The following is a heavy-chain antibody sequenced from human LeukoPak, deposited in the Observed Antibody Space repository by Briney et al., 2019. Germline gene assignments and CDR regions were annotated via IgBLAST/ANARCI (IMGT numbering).Heavy chain of an antibody. D-gene: IGHD2-21*01. Sequence: ASVKVSCKASGYTFTGYYMHWVRQAPGQGLEWMGWINPNSGGTNYAQKFQGRVTMTRDTSISTAYMELSRLRSDDTAVYYCARAGNFVVTPSPDAFDIWGQGTMVIVSS. CDR3: ARAGNFVVTPSPDAFDI. J-gene: IGHJ3*02. V-gene: IGHV1-2*02. CDR1: GYTFTGYY. CDR2: INPNSGGT.